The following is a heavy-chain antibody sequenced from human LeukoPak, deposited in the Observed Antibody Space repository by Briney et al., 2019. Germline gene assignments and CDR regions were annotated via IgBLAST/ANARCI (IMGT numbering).Heavy chain of an antibody. D-gene: IGHD2-2*01. CDR3: ARDPGERPADNYYYYGMDV. CDR2: ISAYNGNT. CDR1: GYTFTSYG. J-gene: IGHJ6*04. Sequence: ASVKVSCKASGYTFTSYGISWVRQAPGQGLEWMRWISAYNGNTNYAQKLQGRVTMTTDTSTSTAYMELRSLRSDDTAVYYCARDPGERPADNYYYYGMDVWGKGTTVTVSS. V-gene: IGHV1-18*04.